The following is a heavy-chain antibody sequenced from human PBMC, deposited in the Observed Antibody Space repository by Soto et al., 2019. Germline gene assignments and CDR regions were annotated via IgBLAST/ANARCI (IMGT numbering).Heavy chain of an antibody. CDR2: INSDGSST. Sequence: PGGSLRLSCAASGFTFSSYWMHWVRQTPGKGLVWVSRINSDGSSTDYADSVKGRFTISRDNAKNTLYLQMNSLRAEDTAVYYCARGSSVAARRLFDYWSQGTLVTVSS. CDR3: ARGSSVAARRLFDY. D-gene: IGHD6-6*01. CDR1: GFTFSSYW. V-gene: IGHV3-74*01. J-gene: IGHJ4*02.